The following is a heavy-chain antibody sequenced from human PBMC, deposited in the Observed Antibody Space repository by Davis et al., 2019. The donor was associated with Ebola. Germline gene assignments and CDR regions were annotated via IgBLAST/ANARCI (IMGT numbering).Heavy chain of an antibody. D-gene: IGHD3-22*01. V-gene: IGHV3-48*02. CDR1: GFTFRSYS. CDR2: IISSSSTI. Sequence: GESLKISCAASGFTFRSYSMNWVRQAQGKGLEWVSYIISSSSTIYYAESVKGRFTISRDNAKNSLYLQMNSLRDEDTAVYYCARAGYYYDSSGYYAGAFGIWGQGTMVTVSS. CDR3: ARAGYYYDSSGYYAGAFGI. J-gene: IGHJ3*02.